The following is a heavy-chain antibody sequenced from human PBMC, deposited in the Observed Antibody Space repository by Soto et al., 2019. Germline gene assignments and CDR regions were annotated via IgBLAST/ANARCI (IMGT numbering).Heavy chain of an antibody. D-gene: IGHD3-3*01. CDR1: GGSISSNLYY. J-gene: IGHJ4*02. V-gene: IGHV4-39*01. CDR2: VYHTGNT. Sequence: QVRLQESGPGLVKPSETLSLACSVSGGSISSNLYYWGWVRQPPGQGLEWLGAVYHTGNTWYNPSVKGRVTISVDTPKSQFSLKLKSVSASDTAIYYCARQTGAFGYYFDSWGPGLLVTISS. CDR3: ARQTGAFGYYFDS.